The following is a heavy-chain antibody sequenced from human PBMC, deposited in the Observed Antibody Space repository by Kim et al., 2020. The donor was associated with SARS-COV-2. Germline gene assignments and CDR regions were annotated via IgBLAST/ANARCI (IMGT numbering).Heavy chain of an antibody. CDR3: ARDRCRGDVCYRYFQH. V-gene: IGHV3-64*01. J-gene: IGHJ1*01. D-gene: IGHD2-15*01. Sequence: NSVKGRFTVSRDNSKNTLYLQMGSLRVEDMAVYYCARDRCRGDVCYRYFQHWGQGTLVTVSS.